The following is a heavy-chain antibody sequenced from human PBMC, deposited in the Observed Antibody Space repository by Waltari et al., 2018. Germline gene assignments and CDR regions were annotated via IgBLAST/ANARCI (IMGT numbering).Heavy chain of an antibody. CDR1: GGTFSSYA. CDR2: IIPIFGTA. Sequence: QVQLVQSGAEVKKPGSSVKVSCKASGGTFSSYAISWVRQAPGQGLEWMGGIIPIFGTANHAQKFQGRVTITADETTNTAHMELGRLGSEDTGVDYWAREGGILTGFFDYWGQGTLVTVSS. J-gene: IGHJ4*02. CDR3: AREGGILTGFFDY. D-gene: IGHD3-9*01. V-gene: IGHV1-69*01.